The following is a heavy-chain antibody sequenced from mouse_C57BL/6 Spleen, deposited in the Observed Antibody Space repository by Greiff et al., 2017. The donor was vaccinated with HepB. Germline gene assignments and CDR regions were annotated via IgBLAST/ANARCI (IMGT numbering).Heavy chain of an antibody. J-gene: IGHJ2*01. CDR3: ARRIYYYGSSSYFDY. D-gene: IGHD1-1*01. Sequence: VQLVESGAELARPGASVKLSCKASGYTFTSYGISWVKQRTGQGLEWIGEIYPRSGNTYYNEKFKGKATLTADKSSSTAYMELRSLTSEDSAVYFCARRIYYYGSSSYFDYWGQGTTLTVSS. CDR1: GYTFTSYG. V-gene: IGHV1-81*01. CDR2: IYPRSGNT.